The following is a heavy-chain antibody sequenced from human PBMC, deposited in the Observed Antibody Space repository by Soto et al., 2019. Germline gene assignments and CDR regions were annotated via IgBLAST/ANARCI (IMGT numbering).Heavy chain of an antibody. CDR1: GGSISSGGYF. CDR2: IYHSGST. CDR3: ASGAVAGFDY. J-gene: IGHJ4*02. V-gene: IGHV4-31*03. Sequence: QVHLQESGPGLVKPSQTLSLTCTVSGGSISSGGYFWSWIRQHPGKGLEWLGYIYHSGSTYYNPSLQSRASRSVDTSKNHFSLKLTSVTAADTAVYYCASGAVAGFDYWGQGILVTVSS. D-gene: IGHD6-19*01.